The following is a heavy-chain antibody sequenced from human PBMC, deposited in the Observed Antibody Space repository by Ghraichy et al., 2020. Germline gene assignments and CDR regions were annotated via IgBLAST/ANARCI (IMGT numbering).Heavy chain of an antibody. V-gene: IGHV3-9*01. D-gene: IGHD6-13*01. J-gene: IGHJ5*02. CDR3: AKGVWRGLGQLVA. CDR2: ISWNSVNI. Sequence: GGSLRLSCAASGFTFDDYAMHWVRQAPGKGLEWVSGISWNSVNIDYADSVKGRFTISRDNAKNSLYLQMNSLRAEDTALYYCAKGVWRGLGQLVAWGQGTLVTVSS. CDR1: GFTFDDYA.